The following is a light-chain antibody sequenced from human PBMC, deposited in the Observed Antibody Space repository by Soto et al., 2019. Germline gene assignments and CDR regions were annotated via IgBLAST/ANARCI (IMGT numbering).Light chain of an antibody. CDR3: LSHTTSRTYV. CDR2: NVN. J-gene: IGLJ1*01. CDR1: SSDIGAYEY. Sequence: QSPRTQPASVSSSPGQSITISGIGTSSDIGAYEYVSWYQQHPGKPPKLMIYNVNNRPSGVSYRFSGSKSGNTASLTISRLQPEDEADYYCLSHTTSRTYVFGPGTKVTVL. V-gene: IGLV2-14*03.